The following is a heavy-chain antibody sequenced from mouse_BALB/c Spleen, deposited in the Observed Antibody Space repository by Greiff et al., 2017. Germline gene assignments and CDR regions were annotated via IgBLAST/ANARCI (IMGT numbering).Heavy chain of an antibody. J-gene: IGHJ3*01. CDR3: ARVEYYDYAWFAY. D-gene: IGHD2-4*01. Sequence: EVKLMESGGGLVQPGGSLKLSCAASGFTFSSYGMSWVRQTPDKRLELVATINSNGGSTYYPDSVKGRFTISRDNAKNTLYLQMSSLKSEDTAMYYCARVEYYDYAWFAYWGQGTLVTVSA. V-gene: IGHV5-6-3*01. CDR1: GFTFSSYG. CDR2: INSNGGST.